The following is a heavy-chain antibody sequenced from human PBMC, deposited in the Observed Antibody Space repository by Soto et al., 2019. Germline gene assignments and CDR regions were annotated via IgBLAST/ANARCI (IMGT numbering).Heavy chain of an antibody. CDR1: GYKVSTWHNFTSYW. CDR2: IYPGDSDT. Sequence: EVQLVQSGAEVKKPGESLKISCMGSGYKVSTWHNFTSYWIAWVRQMPGEGLEWMGIIYPGDSDTRYSPSFQGQVTISADKSLNSVYLQWSSLKASDTATYYCARLGFNYDFLSGYYNVHHYYGIDVWGQGTTVTVSS. J-gene: IGHJ6*02. CDR3: ARLGFNYDFLSGYYNVHHYYGIDV. D-gene: IGHD3-3*01. V-gene: IGHV5-51*03.